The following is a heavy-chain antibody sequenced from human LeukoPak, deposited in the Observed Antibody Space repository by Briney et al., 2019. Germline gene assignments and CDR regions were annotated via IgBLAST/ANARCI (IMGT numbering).Heavy chain of an antibody. V-gene: IGHV4-39*07. CDR1: GGSISSSSYY. D-gene: IGHD4-23*01. J-gene: IGHJ2*01. CDR2: IYYSGST. Sequence: PSETLSLTCTVSGGSISSSSYYWGWIRQPPGKGLEWIGSIYYSGSTYYNPSLKSRVTISVDTSKNQFSLKPSSVTAADTAVYYCATTTVVNWYFDLWGRGTLVTVSS. CDR3: ATTTVVNWYFDL.